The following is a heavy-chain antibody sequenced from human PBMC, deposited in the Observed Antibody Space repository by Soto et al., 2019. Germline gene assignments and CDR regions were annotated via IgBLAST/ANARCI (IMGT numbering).Heavy chain of an antibody. V-gene: IGHV3-23*01. CDR2: ISGSGDTT. D-gene: IGHD6-19*01. J-gene: IGHJ4*02. CDR1: GFSFNSQA. Sequence: TVGSLRLSCAASGFSFNSQAMSWVRQAPGKGLEWVSAISGSGDTTNYVDSVKGRFTISRDNSKNTLYLQMNSLRAEDTAIYYCVKSPLAVSADYWGQGTLVTVSS. CDR3: VKSPLAVSADY.